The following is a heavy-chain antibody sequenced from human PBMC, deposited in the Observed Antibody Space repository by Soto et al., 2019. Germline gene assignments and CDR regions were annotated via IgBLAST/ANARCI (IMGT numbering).Heavy chain of an antibody. CDR1: GGTFSTYA. V-gene: IGHV1-69*01. Sequence: QVQLVQSGAEVKQPGSSVKVSCKTSGGTFSTYAIYWVRQAPGQGLEWMGAILPLFGTADYAQKFQGRVTIAADESTSTASMELSSLRSEDTAVYYCARPKGSYSSGYYYFDYWGQGTLVTVSS. J-gene: IGHJ4*02. CDR3: ARPKGSYSSGYYYFDY. D-gene: IGHD6-19*01. CDR2: ILPLFGTA.